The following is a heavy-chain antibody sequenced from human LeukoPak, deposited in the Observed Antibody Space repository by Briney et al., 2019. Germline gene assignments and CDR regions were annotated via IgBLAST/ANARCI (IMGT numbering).Heavy chain of an antibody. CDR3: ARDRSGCIDY. CDR1: GFTFSSYS. Sequence: GGSLRLSCAAPGFTFSSYSMNWVRQAPGKGLEWVSSISSSSSYIYYADSVKGRFTISRDNAKNSLYLQMNSLRAEDTAVYYCARDRSGCIDYWGQGTLVTVSS. J-gene: IGHJ4*02. CDR2: ISSSSSYI. D-gene: IGHD6-19*01. V-gene: IGHV3-21*01.